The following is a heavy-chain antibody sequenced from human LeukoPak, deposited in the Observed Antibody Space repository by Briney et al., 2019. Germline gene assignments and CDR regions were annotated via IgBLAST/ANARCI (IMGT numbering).Heavy chain of an antibody. CDR3: ARDSGVTQDQCVVDY. V-gene: IGHV3-21*01. Sequence: GGSLTLSCAAYGFTFSSYSMNWVRQAPGKGLGWVSSISSSSSNIYYADSVKGRFTISRDNAKKSLYLQMNSLRAEDTAVYYCARDSGVTQDQCVVDYWGQGTLVTVSS. D-gene: IGHD4-23*01. CDR2: ISSSSSNI. J-gene: IGHJ4*02. CDR1: GFTFSSYS.